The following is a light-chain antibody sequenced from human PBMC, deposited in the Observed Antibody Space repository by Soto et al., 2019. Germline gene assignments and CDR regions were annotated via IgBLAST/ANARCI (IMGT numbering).Light chain of an antibody. V-gene: IGKV3-15*01. J-gene: IGKJ5*01. CDR3: QQDTNVPIS. Sequence: EIVKTQAPATLYVSAGAIATLSCRAMQSVSSSYVAWYQQKRCQAPRLLMYDASTRATGIPARFSGSGSGTEFTLTVSILQSDDFALSYCQQDTNVPISLGQATPLEVK. CDR2: DAS. CDR1: QSVSSS.